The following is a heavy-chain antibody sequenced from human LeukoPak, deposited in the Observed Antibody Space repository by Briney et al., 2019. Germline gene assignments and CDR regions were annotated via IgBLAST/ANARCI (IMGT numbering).Heavy chain of an antibody. V-gene: IGHV4-59*01. J-gene: IGHJ6*03. CDR3: ARTCITIFGEYYYYYMDV. D-gene: IGHD3-3*01. Sequence: SETLSLTCTVSGGSISSYYWSWIREPPGKGLEGSGYIYYSGSTNYNPSLKRRVNISVDTSKNHFSLKLSSVTAADTAVYYCARTCITIFGEYYYYYMDVSGNGTTVPVSS. CDR2: IYYSGST. CDR1: GGSISSYY.